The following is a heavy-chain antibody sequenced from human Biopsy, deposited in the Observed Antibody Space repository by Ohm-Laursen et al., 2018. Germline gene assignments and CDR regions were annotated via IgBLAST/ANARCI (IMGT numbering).Heavy chain of an antibody. CDR2: ISGSGVTK. J-gene: IGHJ4*02. Sequence: SLRLSCSASGFTFCDYYMSWIRQAPGKGLEWLSYISGSGVTKMYADSVKSRFTVSRDNANNSLFLQMNSLRAEDTAVYYCAKFPDFWSGYYVDSWGQGTLVTVSS. D-gene: IGHD3-3*01. CDR3: AKFPDFWSGYYVDS. CDR1: GFTFCDYY. V-gene: IGHV3-11*01.